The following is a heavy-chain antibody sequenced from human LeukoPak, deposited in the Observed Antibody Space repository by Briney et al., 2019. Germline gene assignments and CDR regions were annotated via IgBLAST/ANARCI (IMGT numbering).Heavy chain of an antibody. CDR1: GYTFTSFD. CDR3: ARGSGDYEGSYYFDY. J-gene: IGHJ4*02. D-gene: IGHD4-17*01. CDR2: INTDTGNP. Sequence: GASVKVSCKASGYTFTSFDINWVRQAPGQGLEWMGWINTDTGNPTYAQGFTGRFVFSLDTSVSTAYLQISSLKAEDTAVYYCARGSGDYEGSYYFDYWGQGTLVTVSS. V-gene: IGHV7-4-1*02.